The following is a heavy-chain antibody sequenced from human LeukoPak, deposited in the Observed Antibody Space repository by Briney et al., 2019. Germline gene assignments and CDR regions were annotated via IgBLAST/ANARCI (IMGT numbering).Heavy chain of an antibody. V-gene: IGHV3-74*01. D-gene: IGHD3-22*01. CDR3: ARGLVHDTSGYYSDY. CDR1: EFDFSSHA. J-gene: IGHJ4*02. Sequence: GGSLRLSCEASEFDFSSHAMTWVRQAPGKGLVWVSRINSDGSSTTYADSVKGRFTVSRDNAKNTLYLQMDSLRAEDSAVYYCARGLVHDTSGYYSDYWGQGILVTVSS. CDR2: INSDGSST.